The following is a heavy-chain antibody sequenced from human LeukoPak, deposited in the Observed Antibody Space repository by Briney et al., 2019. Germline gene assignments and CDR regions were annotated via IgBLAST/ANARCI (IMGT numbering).Heavy chain of an antibody. CDR1: GYTFNTYG. V-gene: IGHV1-18*01. CDR3: ARAGAVVDNWFDP. CDR2: ISGYNGKT. D-gene: IGHD2-15*01. J-gene: IGHJ5*02. Sequence: ASVKVSCKASGYTFNTYGITGVRQAPGQGLKGMGWISGYNGKTKYAQKLQDRVTMTTDTSTTTAYMELRSLRADDTAVYYCARAGAVVDNWFDPWGQGTLVTVSS.